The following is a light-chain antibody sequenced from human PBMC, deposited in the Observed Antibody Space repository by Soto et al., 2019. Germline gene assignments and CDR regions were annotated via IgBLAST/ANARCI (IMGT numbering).Light chain of an antibody. CDR3: QQYSTWPLT. J-gene: IGKJ3*01. CDR1: QNVNSN. CDR2: GAS. V-gene: IGKV3-15*01. Sequence: EKVLTQFPPTLSVSPGERATLSCWASQNVNSNLAWYQQKPGQAPRLLITGASTRATGIPARFSASGSGTQFTLTISSLQSEDVAVYYCQQYSTWPLTFGPGTKVEVK.